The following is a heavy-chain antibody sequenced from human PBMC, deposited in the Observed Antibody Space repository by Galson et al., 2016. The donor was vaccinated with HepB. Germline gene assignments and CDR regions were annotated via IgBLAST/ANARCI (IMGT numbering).Heavy chain of an antibody. CDR1: DFSITTNW. CDR2: TYSTGAA. D-gene: IGHD2-2*01. Sequence: VSDFSITTNWWGWIRPPPGKGLEWLGYTYSTGAASSPPSLTGRLHFTVDTSKPPFALRLPSVTALDTAVYYCARIGHCTTTSCSGACDIWGQGTMVTVSP. V-gene: IGHV4-28*01. CDR3: ARIGHCTTTSCSGACDI. J-gene: IGHJ3*02.